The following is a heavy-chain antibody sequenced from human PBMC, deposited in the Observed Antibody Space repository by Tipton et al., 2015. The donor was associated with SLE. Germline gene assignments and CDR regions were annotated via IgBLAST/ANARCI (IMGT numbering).Heavy chain of an antibody. D-gene: IGHD5-24*01. V-gene: IGHV4-61*01. J-gene: IGHJ3*01. CDR1: GGSISSGSYY. CDR3: ARDPPGLDNSFDL. Sequence: TLSLTCTVSGGSISSGSYYWSWIRQPPGKGLEWIGYISYTGNTNFNPSLKSRVTMSVATSKNQFSLKLSSVTAADTAVYYCARDPPGLDNSFDLWGQGTLVTVSS. CDR2: ISYTGNT.